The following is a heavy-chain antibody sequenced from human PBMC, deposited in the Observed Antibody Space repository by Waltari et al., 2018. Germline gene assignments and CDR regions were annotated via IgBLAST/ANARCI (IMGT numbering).Heavy chain of an antibody. CDR2: ISVSDGT. CDR3: ASPFYNWDDPLNS. CDR1: GFTFSSYA. Sequence: EVQLLVSGGGLVQPGGYLRPSCSASGFTFSSYAITWVRQAPGAGLEWVSAISVSDGTYYADSVKGRFTISRDTSKNTVYLQMSSLRAEDAALYYCASPFYNWDDPLNSWGQGTLVTVSS. J-gene: IGHJ4*02. D-gene: IGHD1-20*01. V-gene: IGHV3-23*01.